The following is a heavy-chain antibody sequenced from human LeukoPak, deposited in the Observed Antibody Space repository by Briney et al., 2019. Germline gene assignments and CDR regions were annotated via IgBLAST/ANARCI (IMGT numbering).Heavy chain of an antibody. CDR2: INHSGST. CDR3: ARGYSYGQRFDY. V-gene: IGHV4-34*01. Sequence: SETLSLTCAVYGGSFSGYYRSWIRQPPGKGLERIGEINHSGSTNYNPSLKSRVTISVNTSKNQFSLKLSSVTAADTAVYYCARGYSYGQRFDYWGQGTLVTVSS. J-gene: IGHJ4*02. D-gene: IGHD5-18*01. CDR1: GGSFSGYY.